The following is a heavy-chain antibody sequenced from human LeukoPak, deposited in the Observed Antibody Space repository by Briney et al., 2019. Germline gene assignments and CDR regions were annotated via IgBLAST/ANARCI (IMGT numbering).Heavy chain of an antibody. V-gene: IGHV1-18*01. J-gene: IGHJ3*02. CDR2: ISAYNGNT. CDR1: GYTFTSYG. CDR3: AREVVGATVRFEAFDI. Sequence: ASVKVSCKASGYTFTSYGISWVRQAPGQGLEWMGWISAYNGNTNYAQKLQGRATMTTDTSTSTAYMELRSLRSDDTAVYYCAREVVGATVRFEAFDIWGQGTMVTVSS. D-gene: IGHD1-26*01.